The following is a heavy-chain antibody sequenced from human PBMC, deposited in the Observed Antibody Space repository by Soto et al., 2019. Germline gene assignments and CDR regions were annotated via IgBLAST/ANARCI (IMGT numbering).Heavy chain of an antibody. CDR3: ARAYGEWYRYEVVAVTFFDY. V-gene: IGHV1-18*04. Sequence: ASVKVSCKASGYTFTSYGISWVRQAPGQGLEWMGWISAYNGNTNYAQKLQGRVTMTTDTSTSTAYMELRSLRSDDTAVYYCARAYGEWYRYEVVAVTFFDYWGQGTLVTVSS. J-gene: IGHJ4*02. CDR2: ISAYNGNT. D-gene: IGHD2-15*01. CDR1: GYTFTSYG.